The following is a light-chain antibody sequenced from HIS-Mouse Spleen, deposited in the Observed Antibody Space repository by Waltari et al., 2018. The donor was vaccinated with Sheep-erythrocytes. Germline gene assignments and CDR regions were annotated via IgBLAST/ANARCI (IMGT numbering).Light chain of an antibody. CDR1: QLGDKY. V-gene: IGLV3-1*01. Sequence: SYELTQPPSVSVSPGQTASITCSGGQLGDKYACWYQPKPGQSPGLVIYQDSKRPSGIPERFSGSNSGNTATLTISGTQAMDEADYYCQAWDSSTVVFGGGTKLTVL. CDR3: QAWDSSTVV. J-gene: IGLJ2*01. CDR2: QDS.